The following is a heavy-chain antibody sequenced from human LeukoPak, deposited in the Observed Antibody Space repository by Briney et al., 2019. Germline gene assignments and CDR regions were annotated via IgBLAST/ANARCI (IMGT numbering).Heavy chain of an antibody. CDR1: GFTFDDYA. V-gene: IGHV3-9*03. D-gene: IGHD4-17*01. CDR3: AKAPLPRVTTGYYFDY. J-gene: IGHJ4*02. Sequence: GRSLRLSCAASGFTFDDYAMHWVRHAPGKGLEWVSGISWNSGSIGYADSVKGRFTISRDNAKNSLYLQMNSLRAEDMALYYCAKAPLPRVTTGYYFDYWGQGTLVTVSS. CDR2: ISWNSGSI.